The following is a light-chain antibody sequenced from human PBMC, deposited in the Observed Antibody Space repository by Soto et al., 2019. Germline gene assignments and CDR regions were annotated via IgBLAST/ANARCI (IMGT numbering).Light chain of an antibody. CDR3: QQYGRSTVYC. CDR1: QSVSSNY. CDR2: GAT. Sequence: DIGVTQSPVTLCLSPGERATLSCRASQSVSSNYLAWYQQKPGQAPSLRIYGATSWATGIPDGFSGSGSWTDLTLTISRLEPEDFAAYCRQQYGRSTVYCFGQGTKLEIK. V-gene: IGKV3-20*01. J-gene: IGKJ2*03.